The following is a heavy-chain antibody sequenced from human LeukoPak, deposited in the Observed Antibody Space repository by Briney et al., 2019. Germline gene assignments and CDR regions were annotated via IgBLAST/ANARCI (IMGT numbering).Heavy chain of an antibody. V-gene: IGHV1-18*01. CDR2: ISAYNGNT. CDR1: GYTFTSYG. J-gene: IGHJ4*02. Sequence: ASVTVSCKASGYTFTSYGISWVRQAPGQGLEWMGWISAYNGNTNYAQKLQGRVTMTTDTSTSTAYMELSRLRSDDTAVYYCAREVLRYFDWYSYFDYWGQGTLVTVSS. D-gene: IGHD3-9*01. CDR3: AREVLRYFDWYSYFDY.